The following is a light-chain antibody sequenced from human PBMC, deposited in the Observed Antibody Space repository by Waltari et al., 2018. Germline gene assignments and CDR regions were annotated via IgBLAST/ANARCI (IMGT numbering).Light chain of an antibody. Sequence: SNRASQRVIRWLSGYQQKPGQHPRLLIYCASSRANGIPDRFSGSGSGTDFSLTISRLEPEDSAVYYCQKYGTLPATFGQGTKVEVK. V-gene: IGKV3-20*01. J-gene: IGKJ1*01. CDR2: CAS. CDR3: QKYGTLPAT. CDR1: QRVIRW.